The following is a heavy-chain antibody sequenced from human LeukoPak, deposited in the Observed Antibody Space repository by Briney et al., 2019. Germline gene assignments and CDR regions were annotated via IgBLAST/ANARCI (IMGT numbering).Heavy chain of an antibody. CDR1: GGSFSGYY. Sequence: SETLSLTCAVYGGSFSGYYWSWIRQPPGKGLEWIGEINHSGSTNYNPFLKSRVTISVDTSKNQFSLKLSSVTAADTAVYYCARHVAELGYCSSTSCYKDYWGQGTLVTVSS. CDR3: ARHVAELGYCSSTSCYKDY. V-gene: IGHV4-34*01. D-gene: IGHD2-2*02. J-gene: IGHJ4*02. CDR2: INHSGST.